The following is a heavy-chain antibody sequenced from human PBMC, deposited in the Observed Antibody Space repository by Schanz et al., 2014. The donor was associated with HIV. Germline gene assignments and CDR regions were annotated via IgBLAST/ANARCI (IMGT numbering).Heavy chain of an antibody. D-gene: IGHD2-21*02. Sequence: QVQLVQSGAEVKKPGSSVKVFCRASGGTFINYAFSWVRQAPGQGLEWVGGIIPIYGAAHYAQKLQGRVSINADDATNTAYLELSRLRSEDTAVYYCARTYTGDWSTGADWGQGTLVTVSS. CDR3: ARTYTGDWSTGAD. CDR2: IIPIYGAA. V-gene: IGHV1-69*01. CDR1: GGTFINYA. J-gene: IGHJ4*02.